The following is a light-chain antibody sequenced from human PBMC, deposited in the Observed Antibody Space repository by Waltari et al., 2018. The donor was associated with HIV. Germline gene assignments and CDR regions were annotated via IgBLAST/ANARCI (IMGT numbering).Light chain of an antibody. Sequence: QPALTQPPSASGTPGQRVIISCSGSSSNIGRHAVSWYQPLPGAPPTPPIFGNNPRASGVPDRFSGSKSSTSASLAICGLRSVDGADYSWAAWDDSLDGPVFGGGTKLTVL. CDR2: GNN. V-gene: IGLV1-44*01. J-gene: IGLJ2*01. CDR1: SSNIGRHA. CDR3: AAWDDSLDGPV.